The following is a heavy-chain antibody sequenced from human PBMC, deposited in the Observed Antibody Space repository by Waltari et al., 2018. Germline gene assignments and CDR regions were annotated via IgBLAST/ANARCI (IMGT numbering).Heavy chain of an antibody. CDR2: INHSGST. V-gene: IGHV4-34*01. J-gene: IGHJ4*02. Sequence: QVQLQQWGAGLLKLSETLSLTCAVSGGSFSGYYWIWIPQPPGKGLEWIGDINHSGSTNYNPSLKSRVTISVDTSKNQFSLKLSSVTAADTAVYYCARGLERASGGFDYWGQGTLVTVSS. CDR1: GGSFSGYY. D-gene: IGHD2-15*01. CDR3: ARGLERASGGFDY.